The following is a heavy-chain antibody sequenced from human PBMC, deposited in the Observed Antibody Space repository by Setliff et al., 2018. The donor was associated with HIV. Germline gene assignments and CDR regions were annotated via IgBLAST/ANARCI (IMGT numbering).Heavy chain of an antibody. D-gene: IGHD3-10*01. J-gene: IGHJ3*02. CDR3: ARESYGSGSYWKRNSAFDI. Sequence: GASVKVSCKASGYTFTSYGISWVRQAPGQGLEWMGWISAYNGNTNYAQKLQGRVTMTTDTSTSTAYMELRSLRSDDTAVYYCARESYGSGSYWKRNSAFDIWGQGTMVTVSS. CDR2: ISAYNGNT. CDR1: GYTFTSYG. V-gene: IGHV1-18*01.